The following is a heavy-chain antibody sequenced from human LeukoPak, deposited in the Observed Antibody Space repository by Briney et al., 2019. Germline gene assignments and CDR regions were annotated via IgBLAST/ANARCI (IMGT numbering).Heavy chain of an antibody. Sequence: PGGSLRLSCAASGFTFSSYEMNWVRQAPGKGLEWVSYISSSGSTIYYADSVKGRFTISRDNSKNTLYLQMNSLRAEDTAVYYCAKTPAGDHFDYWGQGTLVTVSS. CDR2: ISSSGSTI. J-gene: IGHJ4*02. D-gene: IGHD3-10*01. V-gene: IGHV3-48*03. CDR3: AKTPAGDHFDY. CDR1: GFTFSSYE.